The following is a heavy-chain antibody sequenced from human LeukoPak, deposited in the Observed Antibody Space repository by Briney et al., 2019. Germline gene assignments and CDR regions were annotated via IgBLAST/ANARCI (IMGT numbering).Heavy chain of an antibody. D-gene: IGHD2-15*01. CDR1: GGSISSSDYY. Sequence: SETLSLTCTVSGGSISSSDYYWGWIRQPPGKGLEWIGSIYYSGSTFYNPSLKSRVTISVDTSKNQFSLKLSSVTAADTAVYYCARRWSRWAYFDSWGQGTLVSVSS. V-gene: IGHV4-39*01. J-gene: IGHJ4*02. CDR3: ARRWSRWAYFDS. CDR2: IYYSGST.